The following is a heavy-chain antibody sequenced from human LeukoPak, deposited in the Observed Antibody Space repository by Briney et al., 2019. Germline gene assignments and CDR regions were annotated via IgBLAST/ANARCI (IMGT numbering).Heavy chain of an antibody. Sequence: SETLSFTCAVYGGSFSGYYRSWIRQPPGKGLEWIGEINHSGSTNYNPSLKSRVTISVDTSKNQFSLKLSSVTAADTAVYYCARAGDYGYYYYYYGMDVWGQGTTVTVSS. V-gene: IGHV4-34*01. CDR1: GGSFSGYY. CDR2: INHSGST. J-gene: IGHJ6*02. D-gene: IGHD4-17*01. CDR3: ARAGDYGYYYYYYGMDV.